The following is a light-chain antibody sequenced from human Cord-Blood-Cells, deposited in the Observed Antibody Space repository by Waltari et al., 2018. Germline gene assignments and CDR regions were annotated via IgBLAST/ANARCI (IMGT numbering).Light chain of an antibody. J-gene: IGLJ3*02. CDR1: SYNIGNNY. V-gene: IGLV1-51*02. Sequence: QSVLTQPPSVSAAPGKQVTISCSGSSYNIGNNYVSWYQQLPGTAPKLLIYENNKRPSGIPDRFSGSKSGTSATLGITGLQTGDEADYYCGTWDSSLSSWVFGGGTKLTVL. CDR2: ENN. CDR3: GTWDSSLSSWV.